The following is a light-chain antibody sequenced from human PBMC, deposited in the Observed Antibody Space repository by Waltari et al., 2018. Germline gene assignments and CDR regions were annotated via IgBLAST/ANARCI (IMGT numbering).Light chain of an antibody. CDR3: CSYAGSYTSRV. J-gene: IGLJ3*02. CDR2: AVS. Sequence: QSALTQPRSVSGSPGQSVTISCTGTSSDVGGYNYVSWYQQHPGKAPKLMIYAVSKRPSGVPDRFSGSKSGNTASLTISGLQAEDEADYYCCSYAGSYTSRVFGGGTKLTVL. V-gene: IGLV2-11*01. CDR1: SSDVGGYNY.